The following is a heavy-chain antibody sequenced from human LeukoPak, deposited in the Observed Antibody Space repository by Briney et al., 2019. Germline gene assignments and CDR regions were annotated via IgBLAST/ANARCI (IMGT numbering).Heavy chain of an antibody. V-gene: IGHV1-18*01. Sequence: GASVKVSCKASGYTVTSFGISGVRQAPGQGREWMGWISAYNGNTNYAQKLQGRVTMTTDTSTSTAYMELRSLRSDDTAVYYCARSGATVGIFDIWGQGTMVTVSS. J-gene: IGHJ3*02. CDR2: ISAYNGNT. CDR1: GYTVTSFG. CDR3: ARSGATVGIFDI. D-gene: IGHD6-25*01.